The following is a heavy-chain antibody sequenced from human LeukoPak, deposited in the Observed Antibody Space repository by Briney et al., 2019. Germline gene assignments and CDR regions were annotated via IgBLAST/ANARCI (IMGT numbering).Heavy chain of an antibody. CDR2: FDPEDGET. D-gene: IGHD7-27*01. CDR3: ARVQRGNWADAFDF. J-gene: IGHJ3*01. V-gene: IGHV1-24*01. CDR1: GYTLTELS. Sequence: ASVKVSCKVSGYTLTELSMHWVRQAPGKGLEWMGGFDPEDGETIYAQKFQGRVTMTRDTSTSTLYMELSSLRSEDTAVYYCARVQRGNWADAFDFWGQGTMVTVSS.